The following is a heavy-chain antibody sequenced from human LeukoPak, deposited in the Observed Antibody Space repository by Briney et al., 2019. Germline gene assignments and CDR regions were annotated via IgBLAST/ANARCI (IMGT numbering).Heavy chain of an antibody. CDR2: IQYDENNK. CDR3: AKLLRFGELLATDY. J-gene: IGHJ4*02. Sequence: GGSLRLSCAASGFTMSSYAMHWVRQAPGKGLEWVAFIQYDENNKYYADSVKGRFTISRDTSKNTLYLQMNSLRAEDTAVYYCAKLLRFGELLATDYWGQGTLVTVSS. CDR1: GFTMSSYA. D-gene: IGHD3-10*01. V-gene: IGHV3-30*02.